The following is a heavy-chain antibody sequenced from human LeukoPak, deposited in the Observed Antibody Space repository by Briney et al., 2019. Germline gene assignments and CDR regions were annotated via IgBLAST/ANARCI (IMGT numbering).Heavy chain of an antibody. Sequence: GGSLRLSCAASGFTFRSYWMQWVRQVPGKGLVWVSRISSDGSITRYADSVEGRFTISRDNSKNTLFLQMNSLRAEDTALYYCVRGVYNNGNMNDYWGQGTLVTVSS. V-gene: IGHV3-74*01. CDR1: GFTFRSYW. CDR3: VRGVYNNGNMNDY. CDR2: ISSDGSIT. J-gene: IGHJ4*02. D-gene: IGHD5/OR15-5a*01.